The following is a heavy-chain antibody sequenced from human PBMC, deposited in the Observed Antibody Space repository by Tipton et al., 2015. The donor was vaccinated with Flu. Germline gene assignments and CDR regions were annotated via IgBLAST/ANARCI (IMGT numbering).Heavy chain of an antibody. J-gene: IGHJ5*02. Sequence: QLVQSGAEVKKPGASVKVSCKASGYTFTGYWIGWVRQTPGKGLEWMGIIFAGDSDVRYSPSFQGQVTISVDRSISTAFLHWSSLKASDSGIYYCARQDSLAWSSWGQGTLVTVSS. D-gene: IGHD2-15*01. CDR1: GYTFTGYW. V-gene: IGHV5-51*01. CDR3: ARQDSLAWSS. CDR2: IFAGDSDV.